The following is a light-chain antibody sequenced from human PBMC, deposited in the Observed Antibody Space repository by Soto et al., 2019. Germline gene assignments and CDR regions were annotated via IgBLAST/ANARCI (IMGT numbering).Light chain of an antibody. CDR2: GAS. V-gene: IGKV3-15*01. Sequence: EILMTQSPATLSVSSGERATLSCRASQNVISDLAWYQQKPGQAPRLLIYGASTRATGIPARFSGSGSGTEFTLTIRGLQSEDFGIYYCHHYNNWPPRNTFGQGTKVDIK. CDR1: QNVISD. CDR3: HHYNNWPPRNT. J-gene: IGKJ2*01.